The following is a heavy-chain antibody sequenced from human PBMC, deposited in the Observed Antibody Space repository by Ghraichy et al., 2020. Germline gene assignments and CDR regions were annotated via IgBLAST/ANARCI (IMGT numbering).Heavy chain of an antibody. V-gene: IGHV3-21*01. CDR1: GFTFSSYS. D-gene: IGHD4-23*01. CDR2: ISSSSSYI. J-gene: IGHJ4*02. Sequence: GESLNISCAASGFTFSSYSMNWVRQAPGKELEWVSSISSSSSYIYYADSVKGRFTISRDNAKNSLYLQMNSLRAEDTAVYYCATDYGGNSALDYWGQGTLVTVSS. CDR3: ATDYGGNSALDY.